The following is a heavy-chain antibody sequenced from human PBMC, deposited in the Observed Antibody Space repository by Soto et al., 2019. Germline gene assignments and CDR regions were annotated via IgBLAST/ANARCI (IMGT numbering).Heavy chain of an antibody. J-gene: IGHJ4*02. CDR3: ARDLDGDYGY. V-gene: IGHV3-74*01. CDR1: GFTFSSYW. Sequence: EVQLVESGGGLVQPGGSLRLSCAASGFTFSSYWMHWVRQAPGKGLVWVSRINSDGSSTSYADSVRGRLNISRDNAKTPLYLHMNSQSAEDTAWYYCARDLDGDYGYWGQGNRVTVSS. CDR2: INSDGSST. D-gene: IGHD4-17*01.